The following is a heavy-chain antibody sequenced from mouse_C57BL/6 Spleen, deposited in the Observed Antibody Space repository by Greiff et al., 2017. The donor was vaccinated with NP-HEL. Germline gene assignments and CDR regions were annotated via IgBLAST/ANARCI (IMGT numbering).Heavy chain of an antibody. CDR3: ARWGDGNYAWFAY. D-gene: IGHD2-1*01. CDR1: GYTFTSYG. J-gene: IGHJ3*01. Sequence: VQLQQSGAELARPGASVKLSCKASGYTFTSYGISWVKQRTGQGLEWIGEIYPRSGNTYYNEKFKGKATLTADKSSSTAYMELRSLTSEDSAVYFCARWGDGNYAWFAYWGQGTLVTVSA. CDR2: IYPRSGNT. V-gene: IGHV1-81*01.